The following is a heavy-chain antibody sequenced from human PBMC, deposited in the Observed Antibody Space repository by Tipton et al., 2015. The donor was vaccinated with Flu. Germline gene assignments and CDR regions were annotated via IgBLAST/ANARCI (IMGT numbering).Heavy chain of an antibody. Sequence: SLRLSCAASGFTFSDSYMTWIRQAPGKGLEWVSYISSSGSTIYYSDSVKGRFTISRDNAKNSLYLQMNSLRAEDTAVYYCARGPTYCGGACYYYFDSWGQGTLVTVSS. CDR1: GFTFSDSY. V-gene: IGHV3-11*04. D-gene: IGHD2-21*01. CDR3: ARGPTYCGGACYYYFDS. J-gene: IGHJ4*02. CDR2: ISSSGSTI.